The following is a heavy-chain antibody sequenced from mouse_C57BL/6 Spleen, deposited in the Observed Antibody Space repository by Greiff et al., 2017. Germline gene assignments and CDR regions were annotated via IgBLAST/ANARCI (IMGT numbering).Heavy chain of an antibody. CDR3: ARAWDENDFGY. CDR2: IDPSDSNT. J-gene: IGHJ2*01. D-gene: IGHD4-1*01. V-gene: IGHV1-69*01. CDR1: GYTFTSYW. Sequence: QVQLQQPGAELVMPGASVKLSCKASGYTFTSYWMHWVKQRPGQGLEWIGEIDPSDSNTNYNQKFKGKSTLTVDKSSSTAYMQLSSLTSEDSAVYYCARAWDENDFGYWGQGATLTVSS.